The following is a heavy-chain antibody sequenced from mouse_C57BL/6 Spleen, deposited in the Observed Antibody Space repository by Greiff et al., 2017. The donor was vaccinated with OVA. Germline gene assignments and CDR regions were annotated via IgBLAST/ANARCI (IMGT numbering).Heavy chain of an antibody. D-gene: IGHD2-10*02. V-gene: IGHV1-50*01. CDR3: ARRGYDVMDY. CDR1: GYTFTSYW. Sequence: VQLQQPGAELVKPGASVKLSCKASGYTFTSYWMQWVKQRPGQGLEWIGEIDPSDSYTNYNQKFKGKATLTVDTSSSTAYMRLSSLTSEDSAVYYCARRGYDVMDYWGQGTSVTVSS. J-gene: IGHJ4*01. CDR2: IDPSDSYT.